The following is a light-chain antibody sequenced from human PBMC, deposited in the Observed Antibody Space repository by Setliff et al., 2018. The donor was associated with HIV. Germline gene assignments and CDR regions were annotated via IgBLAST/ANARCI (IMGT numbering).Light chain of an antibody. V-gene: IGLV2-23*02. J-gene: IGLJ2*01. CDR1: SSDVGGYNY. CDR3: CSYAGSINLGV. CDR2: DVS. Sequence: QSALTQPASVFGSPGQSITISCTGTSSDVGGYNYVSWYQHCPGKAPKLIIYDVSKRSSGVSNRFSGSKSGNTAYLTISGLQAEDEADYYCCSYAGSINLGVFGGGTK.